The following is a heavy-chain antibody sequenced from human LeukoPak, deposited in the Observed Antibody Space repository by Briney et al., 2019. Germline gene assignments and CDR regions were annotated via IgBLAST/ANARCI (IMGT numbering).Heavy chain of an antibody. CDR2: INHSGST. Sequence: PGGSLRLSCAVSGFTVSGNYMSWVRQAPGKGLEWIGEINHSGSTNYNPSLKSRVTISVDTSKNQFSLKLSSVTAADTAVYYCARRSSGSYRYYYYYMDVWGKGTTVTISS. V-gene: IGHV4-34*01. CDR1: GFTVSGNY. CDR3: ARRSSGSYRYYYYYMDV. D-gene: IGHD3-16*02. J-gene: IGHJ6*03.